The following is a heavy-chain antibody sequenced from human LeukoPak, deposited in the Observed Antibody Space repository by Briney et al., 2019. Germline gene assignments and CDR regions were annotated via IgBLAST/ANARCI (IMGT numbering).Heavy chain of an antibody. CDR3: ARDNALIKCSGSYDY. V-gene: IGHV3-11*04. J-gene: IGHJ4*02. Sequence: GGSLRLSCAASGFTFSDYYMSWIRQAPGKGLEWVSYISSSGSTIYYADSVKGRFTISRDNAKNSLYLQMNSLRAEDTAVYYCARDNALIKCSGSYDYWGQGTLVTVSS. D-gene: IGHD1-26*01. CDR1: GFTFSDYY. CDR2: ISSSGSTI.